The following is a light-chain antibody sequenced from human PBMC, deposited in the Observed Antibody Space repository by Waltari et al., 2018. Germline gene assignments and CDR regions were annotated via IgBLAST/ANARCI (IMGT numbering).Light chain of an antibody. Sequence: EIVLTQSPATLSLSPGERATLSCRASQGVSSYLAWYQQKPAQAPRLLIHDASNRATGIPARFSGSGPGTDFTLTISSLEPEDFAVYYCQQRSNWLTFGGGTKVEIK. V-gene: IGKV3D-11*01. J-gene: IGKJ4*01. CDR2: DAS. CDR1: QGVSSY. CDR3: QQRSNWLT.